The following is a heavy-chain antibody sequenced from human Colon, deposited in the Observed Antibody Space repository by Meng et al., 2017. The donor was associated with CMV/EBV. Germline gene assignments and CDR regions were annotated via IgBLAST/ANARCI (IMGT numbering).Heavy chain of an antibody. D-gene: IGHD3-3*01. CDR3: ATARSGCSSDSCFLEN. CDR1: VSISSCNW. CDR2: MFHSGDT. V-gene: IGHV4-4*02. Sequence: VSISSCNWWNWVRQSPGKGLEWIGEMFHSGDTNYNPSLRSRMSISLDRSKNQVSLILSSVTAADSAVYYCATARSGCSSDSCFLENWGRGTLVTVSS. J-gene: IGHJ4*02.